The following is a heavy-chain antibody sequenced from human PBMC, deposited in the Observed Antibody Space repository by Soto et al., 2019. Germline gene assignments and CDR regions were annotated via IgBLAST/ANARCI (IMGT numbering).Heavy chain of an antibody. J-gene: IGHJ5*01. CDR1: GFTFSSDS. Sequence: EVQLVESGGGLVKPGGSLRLSCAASGFTFSSDSMGWVRQAPGKGLEWVASISSSGSFMNYADSVKGRFTISRDNAKNSLYLQMRSLKDEDPAVYYCARDPPSGTTLDWFDSWGQGTLVTVSS. V-gene: IGHV3-21*01. CDR3: ARDPPSGTTLDWFDS. D-gene: IGHD1-7*01. CDR2: ISSSGSFM.